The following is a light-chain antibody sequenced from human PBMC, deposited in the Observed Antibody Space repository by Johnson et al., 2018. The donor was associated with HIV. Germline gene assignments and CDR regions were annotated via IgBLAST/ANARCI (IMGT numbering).Light chain of an antibody. V-gene: IGLV1-51*02. CDR1: SSDMGKYA. Sequence: QSVLTQPPSVSAAPGQKVTISCSGSSSDMGKYAISWYQRLPGTAPKLLIYENNNRPSGIPDRFSGSKSGASATLDITGLQTGDEATYYCGTWDNSLNVYVFGTGTKVTVL. CDR3: GTWDNSLNVYV. CDR2: ENN. J-gene: IGLJ1*01.